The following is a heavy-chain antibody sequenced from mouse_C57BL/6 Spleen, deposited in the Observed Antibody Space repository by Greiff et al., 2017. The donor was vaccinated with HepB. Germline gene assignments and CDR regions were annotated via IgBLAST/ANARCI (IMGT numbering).Heavy chain of an antibody. V-gene: IGHV1-81*01. CDR2: IYPRSGNT. D-gene: IGHD1-1*01. CDR3: ARNYGSSFFDY. CDR1: GYTFTSYG. Sequence: QVQLQESGAELARPGASVKLSCKASGYTFTSYGISWVKQRTGQGLEWIGEIYPRSGNTYYNEKFKGKATLTADKSSSTAYMELRSLTSEDSAVYFCARNYGSSFFDYWGQGTTLTVSS. J-gene: IGHJ2*01.